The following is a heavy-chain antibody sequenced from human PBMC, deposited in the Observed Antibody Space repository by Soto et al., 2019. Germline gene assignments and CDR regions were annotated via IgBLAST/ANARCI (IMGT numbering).Heavy chain of an antibody. Sequence: PGGSLRLSCAASGFTFSSYTMNWVRQAPGKGLEWVSTISDSGGNTFYADSVKGRFTISRDNSKNTLYLQMNSLRAEDTAIYYCAKGASAYGDCFDYWGQGTLVTVSS. CDR3: AKGASAYGDCFDY. V-gene: IGHV3-23*01. D-gene: IGHD4-17*01. J-gene: IGHJ4*02. CDR1: GFTFSSYT. CDR2: ISDSGGNT.